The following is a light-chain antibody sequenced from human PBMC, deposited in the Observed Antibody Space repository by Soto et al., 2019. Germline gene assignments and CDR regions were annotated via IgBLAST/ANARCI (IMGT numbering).Light chain of an antibody. Sequence: DIQMTQSPSSLSASVGDRVTITCQASRDISVYLNWYQPKPGRPPKLLVYDASNLQTGVPSRFSGSGSGTHFTFTISSLQPEDIATYYCQQYDNLPPYTFGQGTKLEIK. V-gene: IGKV1-33*01. CDR3: QQYDNLPPYT. CDR1: RDISVY. CDR2: DAS. J-gene: IGKJ2*01.